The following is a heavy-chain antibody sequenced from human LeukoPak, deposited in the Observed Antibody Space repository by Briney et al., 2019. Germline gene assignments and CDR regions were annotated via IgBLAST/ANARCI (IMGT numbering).Heavy chain of an antibody. D-gene: IGHD5-18*01. CDR1: GGSISRGDYS. CDR2: IYYSGST. V-gene: IGHV4-61*08. J-gene: IGHJ4*02. CDR3: ARLNVDTTMAHDY. Sequence: PSETLSLTCAVSGGSISRGDYSWSWIRQPPGKGLEWIGYIYYSGSTNHNPSLKSRVTISVDTSKNQFSLKLSSVTAADTAVYYCARLNVDTTMAHDYWGQGTLVTVSS.